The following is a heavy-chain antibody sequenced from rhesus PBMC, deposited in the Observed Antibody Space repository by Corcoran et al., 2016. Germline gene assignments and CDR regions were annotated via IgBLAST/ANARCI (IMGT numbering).Heavy chain of an antibody. V-gene: IGHV3-54*02. CDR2: ISAAGSTK. CDR3: VRERATGRWLGDWYFDL. D-gene: IGHD6-37*01. J-gene: IGHJ2*01. CDR1: GFTFRNYG. Sequence: EVQLVESGGGLVQPGGSLRLSCAASGFTFRNYGMQWVRQAPGKGLEGVAVISAAGSTKYIADSVKYRFTLSRDNSKNILYLQMSNLKLEDTAVYYCVRERATGRWLGDWYFDLWGPGTPITISS.